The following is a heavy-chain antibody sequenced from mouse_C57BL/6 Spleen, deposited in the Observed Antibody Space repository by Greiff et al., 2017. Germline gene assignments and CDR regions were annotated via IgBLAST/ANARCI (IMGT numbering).Heavy chain of an antibody. J-gene: IGHJ2*01. CDR1: GYAFSSSW. Sequence: VQLQQSGPELVKPGASVKIPCKASGYAFSSSWMNWVKQRPGKGLEWIGRIYPGDGDTNYNGKFKGKATLTADKSSSTAYMQLSSLTSEDSAVYFCARWDYYGSSFDYWGQGTTLTVSS. D-gene: IGHD1-1*01. V-gene: IGHV1-82*01. CDR2: IYPGDGDT. CDR3: ARWDYYGSSFDY.